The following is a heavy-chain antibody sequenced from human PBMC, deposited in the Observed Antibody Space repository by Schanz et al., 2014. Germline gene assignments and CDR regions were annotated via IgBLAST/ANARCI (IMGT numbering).Heavy chain of an antibody. CDR1: GFTFSSYA. V-gene: IGHV3-23*04. J-gene: IGHJ3*02. Sequence: EVQLVESGGGLVKPGGFLRLSCAASGFTFSSYAMSWVRQAPGKGLEWVSSINTGGDSTYYADSVKGRFTISRDNAKNTLYLQMNTLRAEDTAVYYCARKMKLGVYGGKGHDSLDIWGQGTMVTVSP. D-gene: IGHD4-17*01. CDR2: INTGGDST. CDR3: ARKMKLGVYGGKGHDSLDI.